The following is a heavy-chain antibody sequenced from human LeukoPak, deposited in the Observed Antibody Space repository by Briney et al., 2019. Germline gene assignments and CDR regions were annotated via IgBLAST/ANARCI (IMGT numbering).Heavy chain of an antibody. J-gene: IGHJ4*02. V-gene: IGHV3-23*01. CDR2: ISGGSGST. D-gene: IGHD3-10*01. CDR1: GFTFSSYA. Sequence: GGSLRLSCTASGFTFSSYAMSWVRQAPGKGLKWVSGISGGSGSTYYADSVKGRFTISRDNAKNSLSLQMNSLRAEDTAVYYCAKDLLYGSGSTYFDYWGQGTLVTVSS. CDR3: AKDLLYGSGSTYFDY.